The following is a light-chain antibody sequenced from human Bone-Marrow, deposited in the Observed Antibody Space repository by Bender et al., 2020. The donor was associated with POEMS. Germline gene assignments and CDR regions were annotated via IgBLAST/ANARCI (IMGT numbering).Light chain of an antibody. CDR3: GCRDSTGNHVV. J-gene: IGLJ3*02. CDR1: SLRSYY. V-gene: IGLV3-19*01. CDR2: GRN. Sequence: SAEVTQDPAVFVALGQTVTITCQGDSLRSYYASWYQQKPGQAPVPVIYGRNKRPSGIPDRFPGYTSGKTASLTIAGAEAEQEADYYCGCRDSTGNHVVFGGGTKLTVL.